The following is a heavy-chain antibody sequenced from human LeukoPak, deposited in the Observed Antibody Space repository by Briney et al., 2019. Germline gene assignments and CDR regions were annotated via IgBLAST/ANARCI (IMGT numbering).Heavy chain of an antibody. Sequence: GSSLKISCKGSGYSFTFYWIAWVRQMSGKGLEWMGIIYPGDSDTRYSPSFQGQVSISADKSINTAYLQWSSLEASDTAIYYCARQDGSGIYYFDTWGQGTLVTVSS. D-gene: IGHD3-10*01. CDR2: IYPGDSDT. CDR1: GYSFTFYW. J-gene: IGHJ4*02. CDR3: ARQDGSGIYYFDT. V-gene: IGHV5-51*01.